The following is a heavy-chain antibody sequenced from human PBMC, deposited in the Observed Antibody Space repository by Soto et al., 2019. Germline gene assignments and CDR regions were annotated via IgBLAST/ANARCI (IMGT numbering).Heavy chain of an antibody. Sequence: VGSLRLSCAASGFTFSSYAMTWVRQAPGKGLEWVSGISGSGGSTYYADSVKGRFTISRDNSRNTMYLQMNSLRAEDTAVYYCAKGVRSYYYYGMDVWGQGTTVTVSS. CDR2: ISGSGGST. CDR1: GFTFSSYA. V-gene: IGHV3-23*01. CDR3: AKGVRSYYYYGMDV. D-gene: IGHD3-22*01. J-gene: IGHJ6*02.